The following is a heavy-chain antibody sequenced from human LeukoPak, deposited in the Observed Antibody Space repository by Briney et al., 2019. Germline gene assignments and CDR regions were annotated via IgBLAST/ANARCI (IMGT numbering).Heavy chain of an antibody. Sequence: GGSLRLSCAGSGFTFSDFWMTWVRQTPGKGLEWVANIKEDGTEKNLVDSVKGRFTISRDNSKNTLYLQMNSLRAEDTAVYHCARDIGPIAAAGISWGQGTLVTVSS. CDR2: IKEDGTEK. V-gene: IGHV3-7*01. D-gene: IGHD6-13*01. CDR1: GFTFSDFW. J-gene: IGHJ5*02. CDR3: ARDIGPIAAAGIS.